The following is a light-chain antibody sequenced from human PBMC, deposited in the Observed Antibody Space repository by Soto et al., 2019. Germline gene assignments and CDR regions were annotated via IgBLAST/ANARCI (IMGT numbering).Light chain of an antibody. V-gene: IGKV1-5*01. CDR3: RQYDNYPLT. CDR1: QSINNW. CDR2: DAS. J-gene: IGKJ4*01. Sequence: DIQMTQSPSTLSASVGDRVTITCRASQSINNWLAWYQQKPGKAPKFLIYDASNLESGVPSRFSGSASGTEFTLTISSLQPDDFATYYCRQYDNYPLTFGGGTKVDI.